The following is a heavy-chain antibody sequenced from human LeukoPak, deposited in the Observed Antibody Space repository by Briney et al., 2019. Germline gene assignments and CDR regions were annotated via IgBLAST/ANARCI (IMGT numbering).Heavy chain of an antibody. Sequence: ASVKVSCKASGYTFTSYYMHWVRQAPGQGLEWMGTVNPSGGSTTYAQKFQGRVTMTRDTSTSTVYMELSSLRSEDTAVYYCAKCRVSSSGSADYWGQGTLVTVSS. J-gene: IGHJ4*02. CDR3: AKCRVSSSGSADY. CDR2: VNPSGGST. CDR1: GYTFTSYY. V-gene: IGHV1-46*01. D-gene: IGHD6-19*01.